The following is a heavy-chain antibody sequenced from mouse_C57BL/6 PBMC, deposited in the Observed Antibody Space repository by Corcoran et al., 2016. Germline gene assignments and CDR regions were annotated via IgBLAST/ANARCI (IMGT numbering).Heavy chain of an antibody. CDR3: SRGNSEGFPY. Sequence: QVQLVETGGDLVRPGNSLKLSCVTSGFTFSDYRMHWLRQPPGKRLEWIAVIPVNSDNFGANYAESVKGRFAISRDDSKSSVYLEMNRLREEDTATYFCSRGNSEGFPYWGQGTLVTVSA. D-gene: IGHD2-1*01. CDR2: IPVNSDNFGA. J-gene: IGHJ3*01. V-gene: IGHV13-2*01. CDR1: GFTFSDYR.